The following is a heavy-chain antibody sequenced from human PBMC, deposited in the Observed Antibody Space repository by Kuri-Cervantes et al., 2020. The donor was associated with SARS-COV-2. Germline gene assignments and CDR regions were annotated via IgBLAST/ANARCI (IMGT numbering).Heavy chain of an antibody. J-gene: IGHJ6*02. CDR3: ARTWEVTKVTGIYYYGMDV. Sequence: SETLSLTCTVSGGSINSFSWSWIRQPPGQGLEGIGHIYYSGSTNYNPSLKSRVTISLDTAKRQVSLKLRSLTTADTAVYFCARTWEVTKVTGIYYYGMDVWGQGTTVTVSS. CDR2: IYYSGST. D-gene: IGHD4-17*01. V-gene: IGHV4-59*12. CDR1: GGSINSFS.